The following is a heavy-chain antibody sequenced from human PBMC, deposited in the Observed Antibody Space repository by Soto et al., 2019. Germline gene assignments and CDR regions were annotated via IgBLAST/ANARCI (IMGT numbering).Heavy chain of an antibody. J-gene: IGHJ6*02. CDR3: ARDQRYFDWLSTLGHKHGMDV. CDR1: GGTFSSYA. Sequence: SVKVSCKASGGTFSSYAISWVRQATGQGLEWMGGIIPIFGTANYAQKFQGRVTITADESTSTAYMELSSLRSEDTAVYYCARDQRYFDWLSTLGHKHGMDVWGQGTTVTVSS. CDR2: IIPIFGTA. D-gene: IGHD3-9*01. V-gene: IGHV1-69*13.